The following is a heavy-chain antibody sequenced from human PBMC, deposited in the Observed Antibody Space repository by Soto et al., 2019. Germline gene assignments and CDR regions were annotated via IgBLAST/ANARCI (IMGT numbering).Heavy chain of an antibody. CDR1: GYTFTSYG. V-gene: IGHV1-18*01. CDR3: DRDRILGDPHRWIQLDYYYFYGIDV. D-gene: IGHD5-18*01. CDR2: ISAYNGNT. Sequence: QVQLVQSGAEVKKPGASVKVSCKASGYTFTSYGISWVRQAPGQGLEWMGWISAYNGNTNYAQKLQGRVTMTTDTTTSTAYMGLRSLRSDDTSVYYCDRDRILGDPHRWIQLDYYYFYGIDVWGQATTVTVSS. J-gene: IGHJ6*02.